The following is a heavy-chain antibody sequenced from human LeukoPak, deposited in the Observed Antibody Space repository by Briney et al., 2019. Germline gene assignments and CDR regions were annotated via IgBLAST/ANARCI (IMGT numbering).Heavy chain of an antibody. V-gene: IGHV3-7*01. CDR3: ATEDYYDSSGYYFDY. D-gene: IGHD3-22*01. CDR1: GFTFSSYW. Sequence: GGSLRLSCAASGFTFSSYWMSWVRQAPGKGLEWLANIKQDGSEKYYVDSVKGRFTISRDNAKNSLYLQMNSLRAEDTAVYYCATEDYYDSSGYYFDYWGQGTLVTVSS. CDR2: IKQDGSEK. J-gene: IGHJ4*02.